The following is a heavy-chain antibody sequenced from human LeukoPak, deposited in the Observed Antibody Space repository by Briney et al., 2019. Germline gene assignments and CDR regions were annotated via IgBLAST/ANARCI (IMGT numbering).Heavy chain of an antibody. CDR1: GGSISSGSKY. Sequence: PAETLSLTCTVSGGSISSGSKYWGWIRQPAGTGLEWLGRIYASGSTNYNPSLKSRVTISVATSKNQFSLKLSSVTAADTAVYYCARDRDIAYCGGDCYPDVWGKGTTVTVSS. CDR3: ARDRDIAYCGGDCYPDV. V-gene: IGHV4-61*02. D-gene: IGHD2-21*02. CDR2: IYASGST. J-gene: IGHJ6*04.